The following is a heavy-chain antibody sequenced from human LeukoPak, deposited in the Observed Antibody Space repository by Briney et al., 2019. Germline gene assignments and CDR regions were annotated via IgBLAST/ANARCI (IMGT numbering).Heavy chain of an antibody. CDR2: INHSGST. V-gene: IGHV4-34*01. CDR1: GGSFSGYY. Sequence: PSETLSLTCAVYGGSFSGYYWSWIRQPPGKGLEWIGEINHSGSTNYNPSLKSRVTMSVDTSKNQFSLKLSSVTAADTAVYYCARGRGISMVRGVIITDNWFDPWGQGTLVTVSS. D-gene: IGHD3-10*01. CDR3: ARGRGISMVRGVIITDNWFDP. J-gene: IGHJ5*02.